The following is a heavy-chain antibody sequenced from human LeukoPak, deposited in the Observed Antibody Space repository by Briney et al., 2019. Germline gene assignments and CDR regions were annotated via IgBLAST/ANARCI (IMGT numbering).Heavy chain of an antibody. J-gene: IGHJ6*03. D-gene: IGHD5-24*01. CDR3: ARARNTVRDGYSKGRGYYMDV. V-gene: IGHV4-39*07. CDR2: IYYSGST. Sequence: SETLSLTCTVSGGSISSSSYYWGWIRQPPGKGLEWIGSIYYSGSTYYNPSLKSRVTISVDTSKNQFSLKLSSVTAADTAVYYCARARNTVRDGYSKGRGYYMDVWGKGTTVTVSS. CDR1: GGSISSSSYY.